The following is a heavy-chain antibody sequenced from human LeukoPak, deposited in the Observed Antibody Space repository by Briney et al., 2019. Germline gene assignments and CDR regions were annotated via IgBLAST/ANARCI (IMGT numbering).Heavy chain of an antibody. V-gene: IGHV1-2*06. CDR3: ARDYCSSTSCLFDY. CDR1: GYTFTGYH. J-gene: IGHJ4*02. Sequence: ATVKVSCKASGYTFTGYHMHWVRQAPGQGLEWMGRINPNSGDTNYAQNFQGRVTMTRDTSISTAYMELSRLRSDDTAVYYCARDYCSSTSCLFDYWGQGTLVTVSS. D-gene: IGHD2-2*01. CDR2: INPNSGDT.